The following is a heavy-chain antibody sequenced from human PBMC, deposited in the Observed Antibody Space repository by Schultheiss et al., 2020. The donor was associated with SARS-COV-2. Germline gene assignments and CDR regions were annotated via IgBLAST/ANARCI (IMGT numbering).Heavy chain of an antibody. Sequence: GGSLRLSCAASGFTFSSYSMNWVRQAPGKGLEWVSAISGSGGSTYYADSVKGRFTISRDNAKNSLYLQMNSLRAEDTAVYYCARGIVGATMSVWGQGTLVTVSS. V-gene: IGHV3-21*04. CDR1: GFTFSSYS. CDR2: ISGSGGST. J-gene: IGHJ4*02. CDR3: ARGIVGATMSV. D-gene: IGHD1-26*01.